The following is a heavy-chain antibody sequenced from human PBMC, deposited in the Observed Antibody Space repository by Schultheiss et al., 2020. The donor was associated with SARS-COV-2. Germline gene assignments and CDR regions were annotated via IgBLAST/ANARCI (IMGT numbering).Heavy chain of an antibody. CDR1: GGSISSSNW. Sequence: SETLSLTCAVSGGSISSSNWWSWVRQPPGKGLVWIGEIDHSGSPNYNPSLKRRVTISVDKSKNQFSLKLSSVTAADTAVYYCARQNGLRVTTRRYYYYGMDVWGQGTTVTVSS. CDR3: ARQNGLRVTTRRYYYYGMDV. CDR2: IDHSGSP. V-gene: IGHV4-4*02. J-gene: IGHJ6*02. D-gene: IGHD4-11*01.